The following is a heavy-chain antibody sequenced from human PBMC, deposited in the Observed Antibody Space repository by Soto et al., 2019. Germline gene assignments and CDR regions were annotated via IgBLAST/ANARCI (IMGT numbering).Heavy chain of an antibody. CDR2: ISGSGGST. J-gene: IGHJ6*02. CDR1: GFTFSSYA. D-gene: IGHD2-15*01. Sequence: QPGGSLRLSCAASGFTFSSYAMSWVRQAPGKWLEWVSAISGSGGSTYYADSVKGRFTISRDNSKNTLYLQMNSLRAEDTAVYYCAKFVRAGGGRDMDVWGQGXTVTVSS. V-gene: IGHV3-23*01. CDR3: AKFVRAGGGRDMDV.